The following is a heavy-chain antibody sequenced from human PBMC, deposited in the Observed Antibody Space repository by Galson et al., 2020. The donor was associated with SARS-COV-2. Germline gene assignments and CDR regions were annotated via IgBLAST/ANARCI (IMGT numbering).Heavy chain of an antibody. CDR2: ITVGGNT. CDR3: ARGRRGVVPSPVLGVGPFYSYYYMDV. V-gene: IGHV4-34*01. J-gene: IGHJ6*03. D-gene: IGHD3-10*01. Sequence: SETLSLTCAVYGGSFSPYSWTWIRQPPGGGLQWIGEITVGGNTNYSPSLKSRVTLSVDTSKNQFSLNLKSVTAADTALYFCARGRRGVVPSPVLGVGPFYSYYYMDVWGKGATVTVSS. CDR1: GGSFSPYS.